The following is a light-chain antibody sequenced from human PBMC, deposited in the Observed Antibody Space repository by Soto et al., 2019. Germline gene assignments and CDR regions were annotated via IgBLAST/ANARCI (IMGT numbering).Light chain of an antibody. V-gene: IGLV2-23*02. CDR2: EVS. Sequence: QSALTQPASVSGSPEQSITISCTGTSSDVGSYNLVSWYQQHPGKAPKLMIYEVSKRPSGVSNRFSGSKSGNTASLTISGLQAEDEADYYCCSYAGSSTSWVFGGGTKLTVL. CDR1: SSDVGSYNL. J-gene: IGLJ3*02. CDR3: CSYAGSSTSWV.